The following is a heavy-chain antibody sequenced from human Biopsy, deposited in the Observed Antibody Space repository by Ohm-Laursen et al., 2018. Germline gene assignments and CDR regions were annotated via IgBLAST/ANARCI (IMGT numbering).Heavy chain of an antibody. CDR2: ITGVGGVT. Sequence: SLRLSCAASGFTFSSHAMSWVRQAPGKGLEWVSVITGVGGVTYYADPVKGRFTVSRDNSMNTMFLQMNGLRAQDAGTYYCAKWGTSMALYHFYGMGVWGQGTTVSVSS. J-gene: IGHJ6*02. CDR3: AKWGTSMALYHFYGMGV. V-gene: IGHV3-23*01. CDR1: GFTFSSHA. D-gene: IGHD5-18*01.